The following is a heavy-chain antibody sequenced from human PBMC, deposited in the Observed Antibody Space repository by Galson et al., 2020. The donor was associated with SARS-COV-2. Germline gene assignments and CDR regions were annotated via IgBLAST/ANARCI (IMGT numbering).Heavy chain of an antibody. V-gene: IGHV4-4*02. J-gene: IGHJ4*02. CDR1: GASLSNSYW. CDR3: ASKTTADGWGGEDDS. CDR2: IFHSGST. D-gene: IGHD4-4*01. Sequence: ASETLSLTCAVPGASLSNSYWWSWVRQPPGTGLEWIGEIFHSGSTNSDPSLKSRVTMSVDKSNNQFSLSLSSVTAADTAVYYCASKTTADGWGGEDDSWGQGTLVTVSS.